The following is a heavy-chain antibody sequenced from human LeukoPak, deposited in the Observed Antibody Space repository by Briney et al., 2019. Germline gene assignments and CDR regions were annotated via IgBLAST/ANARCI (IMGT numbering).Heavy chain of an antibody. CDR3: ARGAGGADPSFDY. CDR1: GGTFSSYA. Sequence: ASVKVSCKASGGTFSSYAINWVRQATGQGLEWMGWMNPNSGNTGYAQKFQGRVTMTRNTSISTAYMELSSLRSEDTAVYYCARGAGGADPSFDYWGQGTLVTVSS. V-gene: IGHV1-8*02. D-gene: IGHD3-10*01. CDR2: MNPNSGNT. J-gene: IGHJ4*02.